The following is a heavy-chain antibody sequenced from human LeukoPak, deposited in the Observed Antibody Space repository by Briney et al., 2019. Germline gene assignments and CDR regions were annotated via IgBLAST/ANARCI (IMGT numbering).Heavy chain of an antibody. V-gene: IGHV3-30-3*01. Sequence: PGGSLRLSCAASGFTFSSYAMHWVRQAPGRGLEWVAVISYDGSNKYYADSVKGRFTISRDNSKNTLYLQMNSLRAEDTAVYYCARDPSGSYRQDAFDIWGRGTMVTVSS. J-gene: IGHJ3*02. CDR1: GFTFSSYA. CDR2: ISYDGSNK. CDR3: ARDPSGSYRQDAFDI. D-gene: IGHD1-26*01.